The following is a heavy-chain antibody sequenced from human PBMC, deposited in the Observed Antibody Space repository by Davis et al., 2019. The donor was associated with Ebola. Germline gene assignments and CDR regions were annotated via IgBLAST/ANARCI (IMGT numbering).Heavy chain of an antibody. Sequence: ASVKVSCKASGYTFTSYAMHWVRQAPGQKFEWMGWINAGNGNTKYSQKFQGRVTIIRDTSASTAYMELSSLRSEDTAVYYCARDPRVGLLFVQDWALDYWGQGTLVTVSS. D-gene: IGHD3-16*01. CDR3: ARDPRVGLLFVQDWALDY. V-gene: IGHV1-3*01. CDR1: GYTFTSYA. J-gene: IGHJ4*02. CDR2: INAGNGNT.